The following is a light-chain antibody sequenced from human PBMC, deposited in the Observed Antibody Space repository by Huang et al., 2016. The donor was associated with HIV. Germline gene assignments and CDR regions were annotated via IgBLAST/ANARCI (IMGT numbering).Light chain of an antibody. CDR3: QQYNTWPYT. V-gene: IGKV3-15*01. Sequence: EIVMTQSPATLYVSPGERANLSCRASQGVGNNLAWYQPKLGQAPRLLIYGASARSTGLPARFSGSGSGTEFTLTISSLQSEDFAVYYCQQYNTWPYTFGQGT. J-gene: IGKJ2*01. CDR2: GAS. CDR1: QGVGNN.